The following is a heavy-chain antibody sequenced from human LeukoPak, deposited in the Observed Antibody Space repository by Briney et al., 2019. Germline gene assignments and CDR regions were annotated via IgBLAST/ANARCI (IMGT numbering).Heavy chain of an antibody. V-gene: IGHV3-48*02. CDR1: GFTLSSYS. J-gene: IGHJ4*02. D-gene: IGHD3-22*01. Sequence: GGSLRLSCAASGFTLSSYSMNWARQVPGKGLEWISYISLGNSTMFYADSVKGRFTISRDNAKNSLYLQMNSLRDDDTAVYYCAKYDNSGRAGGYWGQGTLVTVSS. CDR3: AKYDNSGRAGGY. CDR2: ISLGNSTM.